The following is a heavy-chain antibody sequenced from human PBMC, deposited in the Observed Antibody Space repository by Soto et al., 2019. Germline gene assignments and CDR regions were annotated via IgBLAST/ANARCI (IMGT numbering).Heavy chain of an antibody. CDR1: GFTFDDYA. Sequence: GGSLRLSCAASGFTFDDYAMHWVRQAPGKGLEWVSGISWNSGSIGYADSVKGRFTISRDNAKNSLYLQMNSLRAEDTALYYCAKDSGSGYCRGGSCYGGEFDYWGQGTLVTVSS. J-gene: IGHJ4*02. D-gene: IGHD2-15*01. CDR2: ISWNSGSI. CDR3: AKDSGSGYCRGGSCYGGEFDY. V-gene: IGHV3-9*01.